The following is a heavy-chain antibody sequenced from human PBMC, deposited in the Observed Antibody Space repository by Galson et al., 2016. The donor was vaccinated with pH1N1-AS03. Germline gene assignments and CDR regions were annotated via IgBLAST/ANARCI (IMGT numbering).Heavy chain of an antibody. J-gene: IGHJ6*02. Sequence: SLRLSCAVSGFTFGSHWLSWVRQAPGKGLDWVAYISKDGNEKYYVDSVKGRFPISRDNAKNSLYLRMNSLRAEDTAVYYGAGDRTVVAASIIYYYCMDVWGQGTTVTVSS. V-gene: IGHV3-7*03. CDR2: ISKDGNEK. CDR3: AGDRTVVAASIIYYYCMDV. D-gene: IGHD2-2*01. CDR1: GFTFGSHW.